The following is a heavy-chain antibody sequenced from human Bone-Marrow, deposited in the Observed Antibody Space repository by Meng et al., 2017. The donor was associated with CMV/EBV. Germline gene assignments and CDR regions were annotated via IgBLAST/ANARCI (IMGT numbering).Heavy chain of an antibody. D-gene: IGHD6-13*01. Sequence: GGSLRLSCAASGFTFRSYWMHWVRQTPQKGLVWVSRIKTDETYANYADSVEGRFTISRDNAKNALYLQMNSLRGEDTAVYYCVRDGHSWDFDFWGQGTLVTVSS. V-gene: IGHV3-74*01. CDR3: VRDGHSWDFDF. J-gene: IGHJ4*02. CDR2: IKTDETYA. CDR1: GFTFRSYW.